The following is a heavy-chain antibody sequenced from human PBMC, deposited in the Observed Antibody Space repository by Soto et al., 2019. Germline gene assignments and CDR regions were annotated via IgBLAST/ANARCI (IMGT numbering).Heavy chain of an antibody. CDR1: GFTFSSYA. CDR3: AKGGERFLEWLLSDYYYMDV. CDR2: ISGSGGST. J-gene: IGHJ6*03. Sequence: GGSLRLSCAASGFTFSSYAMSWVRQAPGKGLEWVSAISGSGGSTYYADSVKGRFTISRDNSKNTLYLQMNSLRAEDTAVYYCAKGGERFLEWLLSDYYYMDVWGKGTTVTVSS. V-gene: IGHV3-23*01. D-gene: IGHD3-3*01.